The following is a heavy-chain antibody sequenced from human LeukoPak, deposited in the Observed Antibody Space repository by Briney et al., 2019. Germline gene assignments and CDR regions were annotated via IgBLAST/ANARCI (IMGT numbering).Heavy chain of an antibody. V-gene: IGHV4-4*07. CDR2: IYTSGST. CDR3: ARDRRVVVAARGSYYYMDV. CDR1: GDSISSYY. D-gene: IGHD2-15*01. J-gene: IGHJ6*03. Sequence: KASETLSLTCTVSGDSISSYYWSWIRQPAGKGLEWIGRIYTSGSTNYNPSLKRRVTMPVDTSKNHCSLKMGSVTAADTAVYYCARDRRVVVAARGSYYYMDVWGKGTTVTVSS.